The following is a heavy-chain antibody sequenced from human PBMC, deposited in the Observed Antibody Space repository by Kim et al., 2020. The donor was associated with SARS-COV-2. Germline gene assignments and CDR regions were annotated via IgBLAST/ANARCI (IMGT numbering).Heavy chain of an antibody. D-gene: IGHD3-9*01. J-gene: IGHJ5*02. CDR2: IYHTGST. CDR1: GGSIRRSEYY. CDR3: ARGDLVPGYYDVLTGEVSSFWFDP. V-gene: IGHV4-31*03. Sequence: SETLSLTCTVSGGSIRRSEYYWNWIRQHPGKGLEWIGYIYHTGSTNYNPSLKSRVTLSLDTSNNQFSLNLRSVTAADTAVYYCARGDLVPGYYDVLTGEVSSFWFDPWGQGTLVTVSS.